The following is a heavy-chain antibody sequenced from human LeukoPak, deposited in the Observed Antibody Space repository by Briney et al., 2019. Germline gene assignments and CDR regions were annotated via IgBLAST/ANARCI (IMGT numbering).Heavy chain of an antibody. V-gene: IGHV3-69-1*01. D-gene: IGHD3-22*01. CDR1: GFTFSNAW. Sequence: PGGSLRLSCAPSGFTFSNAWMSWVRQAPGKGLEWVSYISSSSTIYYADSVKGRFTISRDNAKNSLYLQMNSLRAEDTAVYYCARDAVWGYYDSSGYYPLDYWGQGTLVTVSS. J-gene: IGHJ4*02. CDR2: ISSSSTI. CDR3: ARDAVWGYYDSSGYYPLDY.